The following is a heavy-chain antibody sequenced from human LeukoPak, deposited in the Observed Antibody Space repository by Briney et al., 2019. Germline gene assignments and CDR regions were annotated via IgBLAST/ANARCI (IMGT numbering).Heavy chain of an antibody. D-gene: IGHD6-6*01. Sequence: SGPALVKPTQTLTLTCTFSGFPLSTSGMCVSWIRQPPGKALEWLARIDWDDDKYYSTSLKTRLTISKDTSKNQVVLTMTNMDPVDTATYYCARTLSSSSFGASSDYWGQGTLVTVSS. V-gene: IGHV2-70*11. J-gene: IGHJ4*02. CDR2: IDWDDDK. CDR3: ARTLSSSSFGASSDY. CDR1: GFPLSTSGMC.